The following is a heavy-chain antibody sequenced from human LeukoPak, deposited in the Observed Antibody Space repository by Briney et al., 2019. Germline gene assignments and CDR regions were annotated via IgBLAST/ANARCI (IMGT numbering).Heavy chain of an antibody. Sequence: ASVKDSCKASGYTFTSYGISWVRQAPGQGLEWMGWISAYNGNTNYAQKLQGRVTMTTDTSTSTAYMELRSLRSDDTAVYYCASGGGRDGYNYDYYGMDVWGQGTTVTVSS. V-gene: IGHV1-18*01. D-gene: IGHD5-24*01. CDR2: ISAYNGNT. J-gene: IGHJ6*02. CDR3: ASGGGRDGYNYDYYGMDV. CDR1: GYTFTSYG.